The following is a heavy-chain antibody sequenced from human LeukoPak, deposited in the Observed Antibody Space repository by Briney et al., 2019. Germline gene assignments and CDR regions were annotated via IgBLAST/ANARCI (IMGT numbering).Heavy chain of an antibody. Sequence: SETLSLTCTVSGVSISSSSYYWGWVRQPPGKGLEWIGSIFYSGNTYYNPSLKSRLTLSVDTSKNQFSLRLSTVTAADTALFYCARQPTHDYGDSSYWYFDLWGRGTLVTVSS. CDR3: ARQPTHDYGDSSYWYFDL. CDR2: IFYSGNT. CDR1: GVSISSSSYY. J-gene: IGHJ2*01. V-gene: IGHV4-39*01. D-gene: IGHD4-17*01.